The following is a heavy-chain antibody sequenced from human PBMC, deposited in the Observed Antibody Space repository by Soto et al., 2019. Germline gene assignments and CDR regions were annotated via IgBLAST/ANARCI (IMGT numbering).Heavy chain of an antibody. V-gene: IGHV4-59*01. CDR3: ARERKGRGYSLFDY. D-gene: IGHD5-18*01. CDR1: GGSISSYY. Sequence: SETLSLTCTVSGGSISSYYWSWIRQPPGKGLEWIGYIYYSGSTNYNPSLKSRVTISVDTSKNQFSLKLSSVTAADTAVYYCARERKGRGYSLFDYWGQGTLVTVSS. CDR2: IYYSGST. J-gene: IGHJ4*02.